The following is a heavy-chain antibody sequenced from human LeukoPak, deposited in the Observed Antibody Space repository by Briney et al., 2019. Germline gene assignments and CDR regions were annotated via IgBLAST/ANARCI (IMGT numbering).Heavy chain of an antibody. Sequence: GGSLRLSCAASGFTFPKAWMNWVRQAPGKGLEWVSYISTISSTKYYADSVKGRFTISRDNAKNSLYLQMNSLRDEDTAVYYCARGKIGYYYGDYDGYWGQGTLVTVSS. CDR2: ISTISSTK. V-gene: IGHV3-48*02. D-gene: IGHD4-17*01. CDR1: GFTFPKAW. CDR3: ARGKIGYYYGDYDGY. J-gene: IGHJ4*02.